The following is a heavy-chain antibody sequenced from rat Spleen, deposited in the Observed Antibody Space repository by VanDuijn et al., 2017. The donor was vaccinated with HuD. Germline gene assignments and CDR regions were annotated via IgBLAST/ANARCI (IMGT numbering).Heavy chain of an antibody. D-gene: IGHD1-4*01. Sequence: EVQLVESGGGLVQPGRSMKLSCAASGFTFSSFPMAWVRQAPTKGLEWFATITTSGGSTYYRDSVKGRFTISRDNAKSTLYLQMNSLRSEDTATYYCARHELPGYNWFAYWGQGTLVTVSS. CDR1: GFTFSSFP. CDR3: ARHELPGYNWFAY. V-gene: IGHV5-46*01. J-gene: IGHJ3*01. CDR2: ITTSGGST.